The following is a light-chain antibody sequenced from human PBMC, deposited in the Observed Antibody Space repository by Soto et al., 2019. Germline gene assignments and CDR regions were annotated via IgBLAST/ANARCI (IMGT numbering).Light chain of an antibody. V-gene: IGKV3-20*01. CDR1: QSVGTR. CDR2: GAS. Sequence: EIVLTQSPVTLSLYPWERATLSCRAAQSVGTRLAWYQHKTGQAPRLLISGASSRATGIPDRFTGSGSETSFTLTISRLEPEDFALYYCQHYQSGHPIAFGQGTRLEIK. J-gene: IGKJ5*01. CDR3: QHYQSGHPIA.